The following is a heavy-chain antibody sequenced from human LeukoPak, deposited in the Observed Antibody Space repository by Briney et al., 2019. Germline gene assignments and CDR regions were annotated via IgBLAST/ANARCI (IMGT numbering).Heavy chain of an antibody. Sequence: GESLKISCKGSGYSFSNYWIGWVRQMPGKGLEWMGIIYPGDSDTRYSPSFQGQVTISADKSLSTAYLQWSSLKASDTAMYYCARPLRGVIPGYFNYWGQGKLVTVSS. CDR1: GYSFSNYW. D-gene: IGHD3-10*01. CDR2: IYPGDSDT. J-gene: IGHJ4*02. CDR3: ARPLRGVIPGYFNY. V-gene: IGHV5-51*01.